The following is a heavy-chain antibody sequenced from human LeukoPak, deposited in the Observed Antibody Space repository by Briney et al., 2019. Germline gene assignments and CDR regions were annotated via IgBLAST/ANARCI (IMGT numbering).Heavy chain of an antibody. D-gene: IGHD2-2*01. CDR2: ISGSGGST. V-gene: IGHV3-23*01. CDR1: GFTFSSCA. J-gene: IGHJ4*02. CDR3: AKDRCLTTTCYVDY. Sequence: GGSLRLSCAASGFTFSSCAMSWVRQAPGKGLEWVSAISGSGGSTYYADSVRGRFTISRDNSKNTLYQQMSSLRADDTAVYYCAKDRCLTTTCYVDYWGQGTLVTVSS.